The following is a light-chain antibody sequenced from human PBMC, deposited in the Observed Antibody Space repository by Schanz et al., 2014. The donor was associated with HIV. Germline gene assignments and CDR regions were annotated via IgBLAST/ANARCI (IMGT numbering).Light chain of an antibody. CDR1: QSVSSN. Sequence: EIVMTQSPATLSVSPGERATLSCRASQSVSSNLAWYQQKPGQAPRLLIYGASTRATDIPARFSGSGSGTEFTLTISSLQSEDFAVYYCQQYHSSRGTFGGGTKVELK. CDR2: GAS. J-gene: IGKJ4*01. CDR3: QQYHSSRGT. V-gene: IGKV3-15*01.